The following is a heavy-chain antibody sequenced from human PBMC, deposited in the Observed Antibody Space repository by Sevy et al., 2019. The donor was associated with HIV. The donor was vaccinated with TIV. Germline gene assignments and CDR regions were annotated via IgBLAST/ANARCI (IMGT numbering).Heavy chain of an antibody. V-gene: IGHV4-34*01. CDR2: INHSGST. J-gene: IGHJ2*01. CDR3: ARVSLTFWYFDL. CDR1: GGSFSGYY. Sequence: SETLSLTCAVYGGSFSGYYWSWIRQPPGKGLEWIGEINHSGSTNYNPSLKSRVTISVDTSKNRFSLKLSSVTAADTAVYYCARVSLTFWYFDLWGRGTLVTVSS.